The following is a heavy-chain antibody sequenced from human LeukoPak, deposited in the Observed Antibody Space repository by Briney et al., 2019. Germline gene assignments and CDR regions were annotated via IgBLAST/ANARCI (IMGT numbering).Heavy chain of an antibody. D-gene: IGHD6-19*01. J-gene: IGHJ4*02. V-gene: IGHV3-43D*04. Sequence: GGSLRLSCAASGFTFDDYAMHWVRQAPGKGLEWVSLISWDGGSTYYADSVKGRFTISRDNSKNSLYLQMNSLRAEDTALYYCAKARLRAVAGTGIDYWGQGTLVTVSS. CDR3: AKARLRAVAGTGIDY. CDR2: ISWDGGST. CDR1: GFTFDDYA.